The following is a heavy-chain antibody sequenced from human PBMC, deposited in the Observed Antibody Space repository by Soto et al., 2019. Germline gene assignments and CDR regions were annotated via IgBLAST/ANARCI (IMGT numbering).Heavy chain of an antibody. CDR3: ARDPFGSSSEEYYFDY. CDR2: INPNSGGT. J-gene: IGHJ4*02. CDR1: GYTFTGYY. Sequence: QVQLVQSGAEVKKPGASVKVSCKASGYTFTGYYMHWVRQAPGQGLEWMGWINPNSGGTNYAQKFQGWVTMTRDTSISTAYMELSRLRSDDTAVYYCARDPFGSSSEEYYFDYWGPGTLVTVSS. V-gene: IGHV1-2*04. D-gene: IGHD6-6*01.